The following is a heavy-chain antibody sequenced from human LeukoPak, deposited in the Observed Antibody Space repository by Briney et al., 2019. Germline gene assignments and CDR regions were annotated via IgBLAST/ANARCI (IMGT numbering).Heavy chain of an antibody. CDR2: INHSGNI. CDR3: ARDEVGAAH. Sequence: SETLSLTCAVYGGSFSVYYWSWIRQPPGKGLEWIGEINHSGNINYNPSLKSRVTISIDTSKNRFSLKLSSVTAADTAVYYCARDEVGAAHWGQGTLVTVSS. V-gene: IGHV4-34*01. CDR1: GGSFSVYY. J-gene: IGHJ4*02. D-gene: IGHD1-26*01.